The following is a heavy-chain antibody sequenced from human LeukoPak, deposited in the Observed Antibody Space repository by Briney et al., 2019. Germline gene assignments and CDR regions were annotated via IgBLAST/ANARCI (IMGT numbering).Heavy chain of an antibody. D-gene: IGHD3-16*01. Sequence: PGESLKISCKGSGYSFTSYWIGWVRQMPGKGLEWMGIIYPGDSDTRYSPSFQGQVTISADKSISTAYLQWSSLKTSDTAMYYCVRLYTFGGVIGHFDYWGQGALVTVSS. CDR2: IYPGDSDT. CDR1: GYSFTSYW. J-gene: IGHJ4*02. CDR3: VRLYTFGGVIGHFDY. V-gene: IGHV5-51*01.